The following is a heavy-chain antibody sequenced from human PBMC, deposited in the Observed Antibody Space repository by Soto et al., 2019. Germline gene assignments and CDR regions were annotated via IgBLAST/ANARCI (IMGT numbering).Heavy chain of an antibody. Sequence: GGSLRLSCAASGFTFSSYAMSWVRQAPGKGLEWVSAISGSGGSTYYADFVKGRFTISRDNSKNTLYLQMNSLRAEDTAVYYCAKSNCSSTSCYRAGYYYYYYYMDVWGKGTTVTVSS. V-gene: IGHV3-23*01. CDR2: ISGSGGST. CDR3: AKSNCSSTSCYRAGYYYYYYYMDV. CDR1: GFTFSSYA. D-gene: IGHD2-2*01. J-gene: IGHJ6*03.